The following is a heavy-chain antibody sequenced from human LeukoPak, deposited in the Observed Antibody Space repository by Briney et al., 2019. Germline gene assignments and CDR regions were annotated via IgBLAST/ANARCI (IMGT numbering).Heavy chain of an antibody. CDR3: AREDSSGAFDI. Sequence: GGSLRPSCAASGFTFSSYSMNWVRQAPGKGLEWVSSISSSSSYIYYADSVKGRFTISRDNAKNSLYLQMNSLRAEDTAVYYCAREDSSGAFDIWGQGTMVTVSS. J-gene: IGHJ3*02. CDR2: ISSSSSYI. D-gene: IGHD3-22*01. V-gene: IGHV3-21*01. CDR1: GFTFSSYS.